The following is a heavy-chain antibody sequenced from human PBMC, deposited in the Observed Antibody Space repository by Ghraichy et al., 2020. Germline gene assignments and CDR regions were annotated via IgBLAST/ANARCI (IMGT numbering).Heavy chain of an antibody. Sequence: SGPTLVKPTETLTLTCTVSGFSLSNAGMGVSWIRQPPGKALEWLAHIFSNDEKSYSTSLKRRLNISKDTSKSQVVLTMTNLDPVDTATYFCARILRWDEFPSRGWFDPWGQGTLVTVSS. J-gene: IGHJ5*02. CDR2: IFSNDEK. D-gene: IGHD4-23*01. V-gene: IGHV2-26*01. CDR3: ARILRWDEFPSRGWFDP. CDR1: GFSLSNAGMG.